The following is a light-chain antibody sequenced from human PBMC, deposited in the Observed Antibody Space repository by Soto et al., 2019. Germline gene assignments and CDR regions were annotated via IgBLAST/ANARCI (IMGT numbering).Light chain of an antibody. Sequence: SVLTQPRSVSGSPGQSVTLSCTGTSSDVGGYNYVSWYQQHPGKAPKLMIDDVNKRPSGVPDRFSGSRSGNTASLTISGLQAEDEADYYYCSYAGSYTWVFGGGTKLTVL. CDR1: SSDVGGYNY. J-gene: IGLJ3*02. CDR3: CSYAGSYTWV. CDR2: DVN. V-gene: IGLV2-11*01.